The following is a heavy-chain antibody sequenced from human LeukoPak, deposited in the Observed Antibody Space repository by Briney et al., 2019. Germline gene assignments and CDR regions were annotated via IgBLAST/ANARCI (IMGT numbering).Heavy chain of an antibody. CDR2: FYPSGGT. V-gene: IGHV4-61*02. J-gene: IGHJ4*02. D-gene: IGHD3-22*01. Sequence: SETLSLPCTVSGGSISTGSYYWSWIRQPAGKGLEWIGRFYPSGGTHYNPSLKRRVTISVDTSNNQFSLKLTSVTAADTAVYYCARDWWYESGGYQHDYWGQGTLVTVSS. CDR1: GGSISTGSYY. CDR3: ARDWWYESGGYQHDY.